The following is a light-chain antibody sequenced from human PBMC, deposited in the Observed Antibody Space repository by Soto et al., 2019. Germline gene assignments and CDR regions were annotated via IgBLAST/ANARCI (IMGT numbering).Light chain of an antibody. CDR2: GHT. Sequence: QPVLTQPPSASGTPGQRVTISCSGSSSNIGSNYVYWYQQLPGTAPKLLIYGHTNRPSGVPDRFSGSKSGTSASLAITGLQAEDEADYYCQSYDSSLSGWVFGGGTKLTVL. V-gene: IGLV1-40*01. J-gene: IGLJ3*02. CDR3: QSYDSSLSGWV. CDR1: SSNIGSNY.